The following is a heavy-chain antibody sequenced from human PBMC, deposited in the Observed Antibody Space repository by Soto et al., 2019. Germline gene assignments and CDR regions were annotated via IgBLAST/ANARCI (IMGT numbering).Heavy chain of an antibody. Sequence: QVQLVQSGAEVKKPGASVKVSCKASGYTFTSYGISWVRQAPGQGLEWRGWISAYNGNTNYAQKLQGRVTMTADTSTSTAYMELRSLRSDDTAVYYCARDRVGRAAGIGAEYFQHWGQGTLVTVSS. CDR3: ARDRVGRAAGIGAEYFQH. V-gene: IGHV1-18*01. D-gene: IGHD6-25*01. CDR2: ISAYNGNT. J-gene: IGHJ1*01. CDR1: GYTFTSYG.